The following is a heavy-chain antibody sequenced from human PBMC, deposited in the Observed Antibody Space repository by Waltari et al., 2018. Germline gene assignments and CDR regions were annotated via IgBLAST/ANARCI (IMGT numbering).Heavy chain of an antibody. CDR1: GHSVNNDFY. Sequence: QVQLRESGPGLVRSSATLSLTCTVSGHSVNNDFYWAWIRQPPGGGLEWIASIYHTGSSHYNSSLKSRVSIATDMSTKQFFLTLTHLTAADTAVYYCAEEGNTTAGLFDSWGQGTLVTVSS. CDR2: IYHTGSS. J-gene: IGHJ4*02. V-gene: IGHV4-38-2*02. CDR3: AEEGNTTAGLFDS. D-gene: IGHD6-25*01.